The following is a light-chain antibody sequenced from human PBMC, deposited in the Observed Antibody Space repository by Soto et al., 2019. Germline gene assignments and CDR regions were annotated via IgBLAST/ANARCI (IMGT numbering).Light chain of an antibody. CDR2: WAS. Sequence: DIVMTQSPDSLAVSLGERATINCKSSQSLLYGSTNKNYLAWYQQKPGQPPKLLIYWASTRESGVPDRFSGSGSGTDFTLTISSLQVEDVAVYFCQQYYGAWTFGQGTKVEIK. J-gene: IGKJ1*01. V-gene: IGKV4-1*01. CDR1: QSLLYGSTNKNY. CDR3: QQYYGAWT.